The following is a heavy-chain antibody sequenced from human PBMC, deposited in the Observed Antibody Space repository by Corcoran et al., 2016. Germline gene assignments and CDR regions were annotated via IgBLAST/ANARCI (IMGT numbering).Heavy chain of an antibody. V-gene: IGHV4-39*07. CDR1: GGSISSSSYY. CDR2: IYYSGST. J-gene: IGHJ4*02. D-gene: IGHD6-19*01. Sequence: QLQLQESGPGLVKPSETLSLTCTVSGGSISSSSYYWGWIRQPPGKGLEWIGSIYYSGSTYYNPSLKSRVTISVDTSKNQFSLKLSSVTAADTAVYYCAREVAGTGSSDYWGQGTLVTVSS. CDR3: AREVAGTGSSDY.